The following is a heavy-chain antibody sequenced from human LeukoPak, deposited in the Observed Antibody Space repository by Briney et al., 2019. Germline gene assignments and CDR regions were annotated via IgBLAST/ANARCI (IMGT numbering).Heavy chain of an antibody. CDR3: ARDSGYDYAFDY. D-gene: IGHD5-12*01. Sequence: GGSLRLSCAASGFTFSSYSMNWVRQAPGKGLEWVSSISSSSSYIYYADSMKGRFTISRDNAKNSLYLQMNSLRAEDTAVYYCARDSGYDYAFDYWGQGTLVTVSS. CDR1: GFTFSSYS. CDR2: ISSSSSYI. J-gene: IGHJ4*02. V-gene: IGHV3-21*01.